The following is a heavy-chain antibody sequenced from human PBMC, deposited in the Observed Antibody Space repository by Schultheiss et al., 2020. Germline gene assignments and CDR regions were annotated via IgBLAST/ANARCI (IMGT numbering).Heavy chain of an antibody. CDR2: ISSDGSIR. D-gene: IGHD3-9*01. J-gene: IGHJ6*02. V-gene: IGHV3-30-3*01. CDR3: AREDFGFDWLLSTDYYYGMDV. CDR1: GFTFSSYA. Sequence: GGSLRLSCAASGFTFSSYAMHWVRQAPGKGLEWVAVISSDGSIRYYADSVKGRFTISRDNSKNTLYLQMNSLRAEDTAVYYCAREDFGFDWLLSTDYYYGMDVWGQGTTVTVSS.